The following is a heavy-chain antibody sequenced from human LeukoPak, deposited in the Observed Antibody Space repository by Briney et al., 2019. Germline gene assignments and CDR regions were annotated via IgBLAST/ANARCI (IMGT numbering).Heavy chain of an antibody. CDR2: IWYDGSIK. V-gene: IGHV3-33*01. CDR3: ARDAASDGSHYGMDV. Sequence: SGGSLRLSCAASGFSFSDYGMHWVRQAPGKGLEWVAVIWYDGSIKNYADPVEGRLTISRDNSNNMLYLQMNSLRVEDTAVYYCARDAASDGSHYGMDVWGQGTTVIVSS. D-gene: IGHD5-24*01. CDR1: GFSFSDYG. J-gene: IGHJ6*02.